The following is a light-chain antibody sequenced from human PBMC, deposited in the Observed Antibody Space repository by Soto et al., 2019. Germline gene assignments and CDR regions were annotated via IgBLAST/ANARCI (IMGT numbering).Light chain of an antibody. CDR1: QSVSSY. V-gene: IGKV3-11*01. CDR2: DAS. J-gene: IGKJ3*01. Sequence: EIVLTQSPATLSLSPGERATLSCRASQSVSSYLAWYQQKPGQAPRLLIYDASNRATGIPARFSGSGSGTDFTLTMSSLEPEDFAVYYWQHPAEVTFGPGTKVDIK. CDR3: QHPAEVT.